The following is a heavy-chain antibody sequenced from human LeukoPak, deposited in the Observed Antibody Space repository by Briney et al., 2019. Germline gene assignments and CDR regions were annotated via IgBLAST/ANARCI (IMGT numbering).Heavy chain of an antibody. J-gene: IGHJ5*02. Sequence: ASVKVSCKASGHTFTGYYMHWVRQAPGQGLEWMGWINPNSGGTNYAQKFQGRVTMTRDTSISTAYMELSRLRSDDTAVYYCARDRWFGELFAAPAGTWGQGTLVTVPS. D-gene: IGHD3-10*01. CDR3: ARDRWFGELFAAPAGT. CDR2: INPNSGGT. CDR1: GHTFTGYY. V-gene: IGHV1-2*02.